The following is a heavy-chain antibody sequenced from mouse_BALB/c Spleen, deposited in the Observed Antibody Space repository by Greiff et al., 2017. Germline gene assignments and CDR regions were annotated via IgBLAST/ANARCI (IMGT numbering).Heavy chain of an antibody. Sequence: VQLQQSGAELVRPGASVTLSCKASGYTFTDYEMHWVKQTPVHGLEWIGAIDPETGGTAYNQKFKGKATLTADKSSSTAYMELRSLTSEDSAVYYCTRWYGYDGPLAYWGQGTLVTVSA. CDR3: TRWYGYDGPLAY. V-gene: IGHV1-15*01. D-gene: IGHD2-2*01. CDR1: GYTFTDYE. CDR2: IDPETGGT. J-gene: IGHJ3*01.